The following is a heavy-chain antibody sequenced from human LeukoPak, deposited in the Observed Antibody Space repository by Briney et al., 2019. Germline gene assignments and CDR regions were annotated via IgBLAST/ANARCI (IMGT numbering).Heavy chain of an antibody. CDR2: ISSSSKYI. V-gene: IGHV3-21*04. J-gene: IGHJ4*02. CDR3: ARGDFVESSSWGPYYLDY. CDR1: EFTFSSYN. Sequence: GGSLRLSCAASEFTFSSYNMNWVRQAPGKGLEWVSSISSSSKYIYYADSVKGRFTISRDNAKNSLYLQMNSLRAEDTAVYYCARGDFVESSSWGPYYLDYWGQGTLVTVSS. D-gene: IGHD6-13*01.